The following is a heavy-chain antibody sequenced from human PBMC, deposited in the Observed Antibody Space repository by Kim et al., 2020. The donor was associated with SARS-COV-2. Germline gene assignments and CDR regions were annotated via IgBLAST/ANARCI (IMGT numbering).Heavy chain of an antibody. V-gene: IGHV1-69*13. J-gene: IGHJ3*02. CDR3: ARTTAIEYSSTYRSGSYRRGGAFDI. D-gene: IGHD6-6*01. CDR1: GGTFSSYA. CDR2: IIPIFGTV. Sequence: SVKVSCKASGGTFSSYAISWVRQAPGQGLEWMGGIIPIFGTVNYAQKFQGRVTITADESTSTTYMELSSLRSEDTAVYYCARTTAIEYSSTYRSGSYRRGGAFDIWGQGTMVTVSS.